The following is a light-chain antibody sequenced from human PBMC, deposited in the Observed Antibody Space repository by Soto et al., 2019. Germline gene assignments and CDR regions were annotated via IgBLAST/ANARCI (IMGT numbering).Light chain of an antibody. CDR2: EVS. J-gene: IGLJ1*01. Sequence: QSVLTQPASVSGSPGQSITISCTGTSSDIGGYNYVSWYQQHPGKAPKLMIYEVSNRPSGVSNRFSGSKSGNTASLTISGLQAEDEADYYCTSYTTSSTSYVFGTGTKVIGL. V-gene: IGLV2-14*01. CDR1: SSDIGGYNY. CDR3: TSYTTSSTSYV.